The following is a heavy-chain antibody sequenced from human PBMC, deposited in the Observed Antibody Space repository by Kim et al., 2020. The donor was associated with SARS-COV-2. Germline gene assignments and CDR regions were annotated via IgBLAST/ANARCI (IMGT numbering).Heavy chain of an antibody. CDR3: ARGIPRYYYYYYMDV. D-gene: IGHD2-2*02. V-gene: IGHV4-59*09. J-gene: IGHJ6*03. Sequence: PPLKSRVTISVDTSKNQFSLKLSSVTAADTAVYYCARGIPRYYYYYYMDVWGKGTTVTVSS.